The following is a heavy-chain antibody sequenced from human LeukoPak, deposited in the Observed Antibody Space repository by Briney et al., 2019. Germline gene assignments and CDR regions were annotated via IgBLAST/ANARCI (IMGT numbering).Heavy chain of an antibody. V-gene: IGHV3-66*02. J-gene: IGHJ5*02. CDR3: SRDRAGTQSWVEFDP. CDR2: LYSDWYT. Sequence: GGSLRLSCAAAGVTISDSYMSWVRNAPARGLEWISLLYSDWYTHYADYVKGRFTISRDNSRNMAYLYMSNLKPAATAMYYYSRDRAGTQSWVEFDPWGEGTRVSVSS. D-gene: IGHD3-10*01. CDR1: GVTISDSY.